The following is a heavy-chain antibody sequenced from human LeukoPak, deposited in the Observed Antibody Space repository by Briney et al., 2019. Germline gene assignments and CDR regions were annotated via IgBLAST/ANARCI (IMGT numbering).Heavy chain of an antibody. V-gene: IGHV3-48*01. Sequence: PGGSLRLSCAAWGFTFRLYSMNCVRGAPGKGLEWLSYISSSSSTIYYAGSVKGRFTISRDNAKNLLYLQMNSLRAEDTAVYYCARAPSESGGYYPEYFRHWGQGTLVTVSS. CDR3: ARAPSESGGYYPEYFRH. CDR2: ISSSSSTI. D-gene: IGHD3-22*01. CDR1: GFTFRLYS. J-gene: IGHJ1*01.